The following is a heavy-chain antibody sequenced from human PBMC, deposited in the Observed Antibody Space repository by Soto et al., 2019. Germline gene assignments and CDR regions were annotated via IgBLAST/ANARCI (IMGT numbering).Heavy chain of an antibody. V-gene: IGHV1-69*01. J-gene: IGHJ4*02. Sequence: QVQLVQSGAEVKKPGSSVKVSCKSSGGTFSSYAISWVRQAPGQGLEWMGGIIPIFGTANYAQKFQGRVTMTEDESTRTAYMELSSLRSEDTAVYYCARDRTQLTRTPYYFDYWGQGTLVTVSS. CDR3: ARDRTQLTRTPYYFDY. D-gene: IGHD2-2*01. CDR1: GGTFSSYA. CDR2: IIPIFGTA.